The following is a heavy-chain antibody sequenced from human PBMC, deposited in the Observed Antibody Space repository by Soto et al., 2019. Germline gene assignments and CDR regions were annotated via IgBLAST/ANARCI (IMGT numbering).Heavy chain of an antibody. D-gene: IGHD4-4*01. Sequence: QLQLQESGPGLVKPSETLSLTCTVSVGSISSSSYYWGWIRQPPGKGLEWIGSIYYSGSTYYNPTLKSRVTISVDTSKNQFSLKLSSVTAADTAVYYCARSLRSNYVGRGYFDYWGQGTLVTVSS. V-gene: IGHV4-39*01. CDR2: IYYSGST. CDR1: VGSISSSSYY. J-gene: IGHJ4*02. CDR3: ARSLRSNYVGRGYFDY.